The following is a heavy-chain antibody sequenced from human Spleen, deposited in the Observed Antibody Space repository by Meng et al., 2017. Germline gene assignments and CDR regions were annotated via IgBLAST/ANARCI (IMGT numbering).Heavy chain of an antibody. Sequence: QGQLKESGPGLVKPSQTLSLTCTVSGGSISSGGYYWSWIRQHPGKGLEWIGYIYYSGSTYYNPSLKNLVTISVDTSKNQFSLKLSSVTAADTAVYYCARGAWWLIRAFDIWGQGTMVTVSS. CDR2: IYYSGST. D-gene: IGHD2-15*01. CDR1: GGSISSGGYY. J-gene: IGHJ3*02. CDR3: ARGAWWLIRAFDI. V-gene: IGHV4-31*01.